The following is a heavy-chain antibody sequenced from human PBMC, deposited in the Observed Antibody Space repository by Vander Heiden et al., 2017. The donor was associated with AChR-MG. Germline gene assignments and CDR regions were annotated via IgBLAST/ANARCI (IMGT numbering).Heavy chain of an antibody. D-gene: IGHD1-26*01. CDR1: GGSISSYY. CDR3: ARGGGATNRRIFGY. CDR2: IYYSGST. Sequence: QVQLQESGPGLVKPSETLSLTCTVSGGSISSYYWSWIRQPPGKGLEWIGYIYYSGSTNYNPSLKSRVTISVETSKNQFSLKLSSVTAADTAVYYCARGGGATNRRIFGYWGQGTLVTVSS. V-gene: IGHV4-59*01. J-gene: IGHJ4*02.